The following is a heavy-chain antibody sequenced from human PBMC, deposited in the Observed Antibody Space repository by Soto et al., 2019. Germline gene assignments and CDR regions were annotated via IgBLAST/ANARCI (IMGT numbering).Heavy chain of an antibody. CDR2: ISYDGSNK. CDR3: ARSLTDEPDYYDSSGRFDY. D-gene: IGHD3-22*01. Sequence: GGSLRLSCAASGFTFSSYAMHWVRQAPGKGLEWVAVISYDGSNKYYADSVKGRFTISRDNSKNTLYLQMNSLRAEDTAVYYCARSLTDEPDYYDSSGRFDYWGQGTLVTVSS. V-gene: IGHV3-30-3*01. CDR1: GFTFSSYA. J-gene: IGHJ4*02.